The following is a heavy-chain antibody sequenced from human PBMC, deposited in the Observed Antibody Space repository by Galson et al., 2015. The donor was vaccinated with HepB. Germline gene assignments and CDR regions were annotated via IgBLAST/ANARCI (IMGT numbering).Heavy chain of an antibody. V-gene: IGHV3-74*01. J-gene: IGHJ4*02. Sequence: SLRLSCAASGFTFSSYWMHWVRQAPGKGLVWVSRINSDGSSTSYAGSVKGRFTISRDNAKNTLYLQMNSLRAEDTAVYYCARVADQLLLRYFDSWGQGTLVTVSS. D-gene: IGHD2-2*01. CDR1: GFTFSSYW. CDR2: INSDGSST. CDR3: ARVADQLLLRYFDS.